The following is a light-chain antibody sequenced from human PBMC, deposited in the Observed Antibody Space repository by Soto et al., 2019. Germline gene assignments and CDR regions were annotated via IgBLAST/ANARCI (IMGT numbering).Light chain of an antibody. CDR2: KAS. CDR3: QQYNSYPP. V-gene: IGKV1-5*03. J-gene: IGKJ1*01. CDR1: QSISTW. Sequence: DIQMTQSPSTLSASVGDRVTITCRASQSISTWLAWYQQKPGKAPNLLIYKASSLESGVPSRFSGSGSGTEFTLTISSLQPDDFATYYCQQYNSYPPFGQGTKVEIK.